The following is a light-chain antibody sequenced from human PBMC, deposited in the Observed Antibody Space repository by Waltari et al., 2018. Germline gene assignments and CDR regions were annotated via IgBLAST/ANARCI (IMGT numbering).Light chain of an antibody. CDR2: DKN. CDR3: HSRDASGVGGS. V-gene: IGLV3-19*01. J-gene: IGLJ2*01. CDR1: SLRSYY. Sequence: SSELTQDPAVSVAMGQTVRSTCQGASLRSYYASWYQQRPGQAPILVMYDKNNRPSGVPDRFSGSSSDNTASLTITGAQAEDEASYYCHSRDASGVGGSFGGGTKLTVL.